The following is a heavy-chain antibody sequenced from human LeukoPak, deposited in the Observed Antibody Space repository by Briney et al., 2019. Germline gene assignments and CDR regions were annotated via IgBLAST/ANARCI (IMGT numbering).Heavy chain of an antibody. D-gene: IGHD3-22*01. J-gene: IGHJ4*02. Sequence: GASVKVSCKASGYTFTGYYMHWVRQAPGQGLEWMGRINPNSGGTNYAQKFQGRVTMTRDTSISTAYMELSRLRSDDTAVYYCARASTVMYYYDSSGFIARDYWGQGTLVTVSS. V-gene: IGHV1-2*06. CDR3: ARASTVMYYYDSSGFIARDY. CDR1: GYTFTGYY. CDR2: INPNSGGT.